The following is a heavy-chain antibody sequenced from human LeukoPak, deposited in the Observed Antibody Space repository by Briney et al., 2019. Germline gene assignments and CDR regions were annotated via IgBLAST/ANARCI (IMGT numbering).Heavy chain of an antibody. V-gene: IGHV1-69*01. CDR3: ASHNVYYDFWSGYREYDAFDI. J-gene: IGHJ3*02. CDR2: IIPIFGTA. D-gene: IGHD3-3*01. Sequence: GASVKVSCKASGGTFSSYAISWVRQAPGQGLEWMGGIIPIFGTANYPQKFQGRVTITADESTSTAYMELSSLRSEDTAVYYCASHNVYYDFWSGYREYDAFDIWGQGTMVTVSS. CDR1: GGTFSSYA.